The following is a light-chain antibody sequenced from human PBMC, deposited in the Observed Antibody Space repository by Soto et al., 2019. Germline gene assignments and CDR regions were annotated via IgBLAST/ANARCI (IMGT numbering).Light chain of an antibody. Sequence: QSALTQPPSVSGSPGQSVTISCTGTSSDVGGYYYVSWYQKHPGKAPKLMIYDVNERPSGVPERFSGSKSGNTASLTISGLQADDEADYFCCSYAGAFAYVFGTGPKVTVL. J-gene: IGLJ1*01. V-gene: IGLV2-11*01. CDR2: DVN. CDR1: SSDVGGYYY. CDR3: CSYAGAFAYV.